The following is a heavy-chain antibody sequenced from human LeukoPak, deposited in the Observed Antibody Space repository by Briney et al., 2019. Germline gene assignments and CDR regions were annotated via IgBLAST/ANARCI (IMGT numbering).Heavy chain of an antibody. CDR1: GFTFSSNY. V-gene: IGHV3-66*02. CDR2: IYGGGST. D-gene: IGHD6-13*01. J-gene: IGHJ4*02. Sequence: GGSLRLSCAASGFTFSSNYMSWVRQAPGKGLEWVSGIYGGGSTFYADSVKGRFTISRDNGKNTLNLQMNSLRAEDTAVYYCARDVYSSSWYWDYWGQGTLVTVSS. CDR3: ARDVYSSSWYWDY.